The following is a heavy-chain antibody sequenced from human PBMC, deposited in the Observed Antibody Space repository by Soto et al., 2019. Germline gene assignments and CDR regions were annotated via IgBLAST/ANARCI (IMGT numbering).Heavy chain of an antibody. CDR3: ARDLGHYDILTGYYTNDAFDI. J-gene: IGHJ3*02. CDR1: GGSISSGGYY. CDR2: IYYSGST. D-gene: IGHD3-9*01. Sequence: SETLSLTCPVSGGSISSGGYYWSWIRQHPGKGLEWIGYIYYSGSTYYNPSLKSRVTISVDTSKNQFSLKLSSVTAADTAVYYCARDLGHYDILTGYYTNDAFDIWGQGTMVTVSS. V-gene: IGHV4-31*03.